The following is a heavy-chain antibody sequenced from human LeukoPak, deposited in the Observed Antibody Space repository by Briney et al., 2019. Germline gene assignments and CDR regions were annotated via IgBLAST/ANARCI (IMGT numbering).Heavy chain of an antibody. D-gene: IGHD6-19*01. CDR3: ARAKKAVAGFFDY. Sequence: PSETLSLTCTVSDDSISTYYWSWIRRPPGRGLGWIGYIYSSGSTMYNPSLKSRVTISVDTSKKQLSLKLSTVTAADTAVYYCARAKKAVAGFFDYWGHGTLVTVSS. J-gene: IGHJ4*01. CDR1: DDSISTYY. V-gene: IGHV4-59*01. CDR2: IYSSGST.